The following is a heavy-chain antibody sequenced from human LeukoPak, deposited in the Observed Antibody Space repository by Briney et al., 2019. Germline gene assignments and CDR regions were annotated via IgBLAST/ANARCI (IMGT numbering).Heavy chain of an antibody. CDR3: ARVGDYGDYYFDY. D-gene: IGHD4-17*01. J-gene: IGHJ4*02. V-gene: IGHV4-31*03. CDR1: GGSISSGGYY. CDR2: IYYSGST. Sequence: PSRTLSLTCTVSGGSISSGGYYWSWIRQHPGKGLEWIGYIYYSGSTYFNPSLKSRVTISVDTSKNQFSLKLSSVTAADTAVYYCARVGDYGDYYFDYWGQGTLVTVSS.